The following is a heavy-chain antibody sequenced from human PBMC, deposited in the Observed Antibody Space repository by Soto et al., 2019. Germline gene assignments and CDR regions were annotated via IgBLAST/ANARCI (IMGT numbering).Heavy chain of an antibody. J-gene: IGHJ5*02. Sequence: GGSLRLSCAASGFTFGTTDMSWVRQAPGEGLEWVSTIDGSGGIIYYADSVKGRFTISRDNSRNTVYLQMNSLRGDDTALYYCVKHSGWFNTWGQGALVTVSS. CDR1: GFTFGTTD. CDR3: VKHSGWFNT. CDR2: IDGSGGII. V-gene: IGHV3-23*01. D-gene: IGHD3-10*01.